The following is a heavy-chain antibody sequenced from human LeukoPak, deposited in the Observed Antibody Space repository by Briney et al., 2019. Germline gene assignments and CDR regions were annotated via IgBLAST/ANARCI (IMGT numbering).Heavy chain of an antibody. CDR2: TYYRSKWYN. V-gene: IGHV6-1*01. Sequence: SQTPSLTCAISGDSVSSDSAAWTWIRQSPSRGLEWLGRTYYRSKWYNDYALSVKSRITIKPDTSKNQFSLQLNSVTPEDTAVYYCARAGAAAGTEFDFWGQGTLVTVSS. D-gene: IGHD6-13*01. CDR1: GDSVSSDSAA. CDR3: ARAGAAAGTEFDF. J-gene: IGHJ4*02.